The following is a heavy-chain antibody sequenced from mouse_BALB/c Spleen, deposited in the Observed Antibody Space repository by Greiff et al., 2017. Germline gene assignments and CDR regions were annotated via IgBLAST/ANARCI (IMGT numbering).Heavy chain of an antibody. CDR2: ISYSGST. CDR3: ARWYYGSSRYFDY. V-gene: IGHV3-2*02. J-gene: IGHJ2*01. CDR1: GYSITSDYA. D-gene: IGHD1-1*01. Sequence: EVQLQQSGPGLVKPSQSLSLTCTVTGYSITSDYAWNWIRQFPGNKLEWMGYISYSGSTSYNPSLKSRISITRDTSKNQFFLQLNSVTTEDTATYYCARWYYGSSRYFDYWGQGTTLTVSS.